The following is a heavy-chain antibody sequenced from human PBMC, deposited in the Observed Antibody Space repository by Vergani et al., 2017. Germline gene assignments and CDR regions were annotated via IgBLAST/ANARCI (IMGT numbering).Heavy chain of an antibody. V-gene: IGHV3-74*01. CDR2: INSDGDST. D-gene: IGHD2/OR15-2a*01. CDR3: AKDLGGCNSISCSYYMDV. CDR1: GFTFSNYW. J-gene: IGHJ6*03. Sequence: EVQLLESGGGLVQPGGSLRLSCAASGFTFSNYWMQWVRQAPGKGLMWVSRINSDGDSTSYADSVKGRFTISRDNAKNTLYLQMNSLRVDDTAVYYCAKDLGGCNSISCSYYMDVWGKGTTVTV.